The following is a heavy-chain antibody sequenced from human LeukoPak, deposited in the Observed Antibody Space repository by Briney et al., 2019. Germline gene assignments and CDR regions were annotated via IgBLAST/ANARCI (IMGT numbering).Heavy chain of an antibody. CDR2: INHSGST. CDR3: ARRSFGSSAGKLDY. CDR1: GGSFSGYY. Sequence: SETLSLTCAVYGGSFSGYYWSWIRQPPGKGLEWIGEINHSGSTNYNPSLKSRVTISVDTSKNQFSLKLSSVTAADTAVYFCARRSFGSSAGKLDYWGQGSLVTVSS. V-gene: IGHV4-34*01. D-gene: IGHD6-13*01. J-gene: IGHJ4*02.